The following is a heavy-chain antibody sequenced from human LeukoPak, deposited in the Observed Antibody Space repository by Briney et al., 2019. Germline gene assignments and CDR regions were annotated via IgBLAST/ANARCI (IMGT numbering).Heavy chain of an antibody. J-gene: IGHJ4*02. V-gene: IGHV3-23*01. CDR1: GFTCSSYA. CDR3: AKDRKEVADEGAY. D-gene: IGHD6-19*01. CDR2: ISGSGGST. Sequence: GGSLRLSCAASGFTCSSYARIWVRQAPGKGLEWGSAISGSGGSTYYADSGRGRLTISRYKSKNTLYLQINSLSAEDTAVYSCAKDRKEVADEGAYWGQGTLVTVSS.